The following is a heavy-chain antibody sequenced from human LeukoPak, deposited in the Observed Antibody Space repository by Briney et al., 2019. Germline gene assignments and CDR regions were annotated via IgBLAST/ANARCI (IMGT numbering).Heavy chain of an antibody. CDR1: GFTFSSYS. Sequence: GGSLRLSCAASGFTFSSYSMNWVRQAPGKGLEWVSSISSGSSYIYYADSVKGRFTISRDNAKNSLYLQMNSLRAEDTAVYYCARTIATGHFQHWGQGTLVTVSS. D-gene: IGHD3-9*01. CDR3: ARTIATGHFQH. CDR2: ISSGSSYI. J-gene: IGHJ1*01. V-gene: IGHV3-21*01.